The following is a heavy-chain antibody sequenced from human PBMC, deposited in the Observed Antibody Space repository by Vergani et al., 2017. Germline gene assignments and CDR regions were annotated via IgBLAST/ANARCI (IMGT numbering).Heavy chain of an antibody. CDR2: ISSSGSTI. CDR3: AREPDSSSWYRGSTYFDY. CDR1: GFTFSSYA. J-gene: IGHJ4*02. V-gene: IGHV3-48*04. D-gene: IGHD6-13*01. Sequence: EVQLLESGGGLVQPGGSLRLSCAASGFTFSSYAMSWVRQAPGKGLEWVSYISSSGSTIYYADSVKGRFTISRDNAKNSLYLQMNSLRAEDTAVYYCAREPDSSSWYRGSTYFDYWGQGTLVTVSS.